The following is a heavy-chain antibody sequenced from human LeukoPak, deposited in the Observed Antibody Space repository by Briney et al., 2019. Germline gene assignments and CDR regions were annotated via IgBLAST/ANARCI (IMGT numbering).Heavy chain of an antibody. CDR3: AELGITMIGGV. D-gene: IGHD3-10*02. Sequence: GGSLRLYCAASGFTFSSYEMNWVRQGPGKGLEGVSYISSSGSTIYYADSVKGRFTISRDNAKNSLYLQMTSLRAEDTAVYYCAELGITMIGGVWGKGTTVTISS. CDR2: ISSSGSTI. CDR1: GFTFSSYE. J-gene: IGHJ6*04. V-gene: IGHV3-48*03.